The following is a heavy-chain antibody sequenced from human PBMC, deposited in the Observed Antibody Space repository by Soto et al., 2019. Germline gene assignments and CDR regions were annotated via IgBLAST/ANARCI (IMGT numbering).Heavy chain of an antibody. CDR3: ARGHCSSTSCYATDYYYAMDV. J-gene: IGHJ6*02. CDR2: INPYSGDT. D-gene: IGHD2-2*01. V-gene: IGHV1-2*02. CDR1: GYTFTGYY. Sequence: QVPLVQSGAEVKKPGASVKVSCKASGYTFTGYYLHWVRQAPGQGLEWMGWINPYSGDTSYAQKFQGRVTMTRDTSITTAYMELSRLRSDDTAVYYCARGHCSSTSCYATDYYYAMDVWGQGTTVTVSS.